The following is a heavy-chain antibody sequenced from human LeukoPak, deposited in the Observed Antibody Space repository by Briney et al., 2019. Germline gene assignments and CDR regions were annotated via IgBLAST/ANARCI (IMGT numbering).Heavy chain of an antibody. CDR3: ARERWGYCSSTSCYTRLNWFDP. D-gene: IGHD2-2*02. J-gene: IGHJ5*02. CDR1: GYTFTSYD. CDR2: ISAYNGNT. V-gene: IGHV1-18*01. Sequence: ASVKVSCKASGYTFTSYDISWVRQAPGQGLEWMGWISAYNGNTNYAQKLQGRVTMTTDTSTSTAYMELRSLRSDDTAVYYCARERWGYCSSTSCYTRLNWFDPWGQGTLVTVSS.